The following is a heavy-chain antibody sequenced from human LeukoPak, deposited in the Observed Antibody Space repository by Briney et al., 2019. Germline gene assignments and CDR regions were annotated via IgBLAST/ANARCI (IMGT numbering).Heavy chain of an antibody. J-gene: IGHJ4*02. Sequence: GASVKVSCKVSGYTLTELSMHWVRQAPGKGLEWMGGFDPEDGETIYAKKFQGRVTMTEDTSTDTAYMELSSLRSEDTAVYYCALLTTVTPWYFDYWGQGTLVTVSS. D-gene: IGHD4-17*01. CDR3: ALLTTVTPWYFDY. CDR2: FDPEDGET. V-gene: IGHV1-24*01. CDR1: GYTLTELS.